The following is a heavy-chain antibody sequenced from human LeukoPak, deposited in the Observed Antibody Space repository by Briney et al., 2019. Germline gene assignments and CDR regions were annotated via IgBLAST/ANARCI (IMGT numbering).Heavy chain of an antibody. Sequence: ASVKVSCTASGYTFTSYGISWVRQAPGQGLEWMGWISAYNGNTNYAQKLQGRVTMTTDTSTSTAYMELRSLRSDDTAVYYCARDGPGDLAVAGTRPPFDPWGQGTLVTVSS. CDR2: ISAYNGNT. J-gene: IGHJ5*02. CDR3: ARDGPGDLAVAGTRPPFDP. CDR1: GYTFTSYG. D-gene: IGHD6-19*01. V-gene: IGHV1-18*01.